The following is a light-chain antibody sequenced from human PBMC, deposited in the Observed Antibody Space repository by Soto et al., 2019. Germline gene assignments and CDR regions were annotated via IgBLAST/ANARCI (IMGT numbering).Light chain of an antibody. CDR1: QSISSY. J-gene: IGKJ3*01. CDR3: QQRYSTPAT. V-gene: IGKV1-39*01. Sequence: DIQMTQSPSSLSASVGDRVTITCRASQSISSYLNWYQQKPGKAPKLLIYAASSLQSGVPSRFSGGGSWTTFTLPISSLQPEDVATYYCQQRYSTPATFGPGTKVDIK. CDR2: AAS.